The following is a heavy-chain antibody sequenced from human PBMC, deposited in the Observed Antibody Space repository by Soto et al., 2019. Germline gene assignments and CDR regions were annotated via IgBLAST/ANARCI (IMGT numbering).Heavy chain of an antibody. V-gene: IGHV4-34*01. Sequence: PSETLSLTCAVYGASFSGYYWSWIRQPPGKGLEWIGEINHSGSTNSNPSLKSRVTISVDTSKNQFSLKLSSVTAADTAVYYCVRIRFIVVVVADNWFDPWGQGTLVTVSS. CDR3: VRIRFIVVVVADNWFDP. CDR1: GASFSGYY. J-gene: IGHJ5*02. CDR2: INHSGST. D-gene: IGHD2-15*01.